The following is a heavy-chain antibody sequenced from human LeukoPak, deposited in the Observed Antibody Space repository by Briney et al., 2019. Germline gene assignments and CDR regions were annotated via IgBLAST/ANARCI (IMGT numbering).Heavy chain of an antibody. V-gene: IGHV1-69*13. CDR2: IIPIFGTA. D-gene: IGHD3-10*01. CDR1: GGTFSSYA. CDR3: ARCRVRGVLDDAFDI. Sequence: SVKVSCKASGGTFSSYAISWVRQAPGQGLEWMGGIIPIFGTANYARKFQGRVTITADESTSTAYMELSSLRSEDTAVYYCARCRVRGVLDDAFDIWGQGTMVTVSS. J-gene: IGHJ3*02.